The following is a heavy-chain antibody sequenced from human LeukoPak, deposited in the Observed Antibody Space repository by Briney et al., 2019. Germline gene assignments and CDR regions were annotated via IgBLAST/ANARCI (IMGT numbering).Heavy chain of an antibody. J-gene: IGHJ4*02. Sequence: PGGSLRLSCAASGFTFSSYGMNWVRQAPEMGLEWVSYISHSSSSIYYADSVKGRLTISRDNAKNSLYLQMNSLRAEDTAVYYCARAYNYGYDYWGQGTLVTVSS. CDR1: GFTFSSYG. D-gene: IGHD5-18*01. CDR2: ISHSSSSI. V-gene: IGHV3-48*01. CDR3: ARAYNYGYDY.